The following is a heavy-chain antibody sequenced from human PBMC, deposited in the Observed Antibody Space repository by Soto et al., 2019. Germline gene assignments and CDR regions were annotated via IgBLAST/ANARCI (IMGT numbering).Heavy chain of an antibody. CDR2: INPNSGGT. Sequence: GASVKVSCKASGYTFTGYYMHWVRQAPGQGLEWMGWINPNSGGTNYAQKFQGRVTMTRDTSISTAYMELSRLRSDDTAVYYCAKHLWCGESVFDPWGQGTLVTVSS. CDR3: AKHLWCGESVFDP. V-gene: IGHV1-2*02. CDR1: GYTFTGYY. D-gene: IGHD3-10*01. J-gene: IGHJ5*02.